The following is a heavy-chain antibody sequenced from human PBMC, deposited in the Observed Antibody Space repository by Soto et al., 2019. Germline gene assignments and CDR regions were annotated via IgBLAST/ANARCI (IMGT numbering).Heavy chain of an antibody. Sequence: EVQLVESGGGLVQPGGSLRLSCAASGFTFSSYAMHWARQAPGKGLEYVSVINSNGGNTDYARSVKGRFTISRDNSKNTLYLQMGSLRAEDMAVYYCARRIPFGYGMDVWGQGTTVTVSS. CDR2: INSNGGNT. CDR3: ARRIPFGYGMDV. CDR1: GFTFSSYA. J-gene: IGHJ6*02. D-gene: IGHD2-21*01. V-gene: IGHV3-64*01.